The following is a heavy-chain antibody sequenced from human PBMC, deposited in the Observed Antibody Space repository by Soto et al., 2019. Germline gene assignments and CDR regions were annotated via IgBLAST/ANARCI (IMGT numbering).Heavy chain of an antibody. J-gene: IGHJ4*02. CDR1: GFTFSSYA. CDR2: ISGSGGST. CDR3: AKVPHYDFWSGPDY. Sequence: GGSLRLSCAASGFTFSSYAMSWVRQAPGKGLEWVSAISGSGGSTYYADSVKGRFTISRDNSKNTLYLQMNSLRAEDTAVYYCAKVPHYDFWSGPDYWGQGTLVTVSS. V-gene: IGHV3-23*01. D-gene: IGHD3-3*01.